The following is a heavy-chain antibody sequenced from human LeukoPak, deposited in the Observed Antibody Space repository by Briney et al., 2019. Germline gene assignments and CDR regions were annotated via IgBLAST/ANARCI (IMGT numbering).Heavy chain of an antibody. CDR3: ARMESDYYYYYGMDV. J-gene: IGHJ6*04. D-gene: IGHD3-3*01. CDR2: IYYSAST. Sequence: SETLSLTCTVSGGSISSYYWSWIRQPPGKGLEWIGYIYYSASTNYNPSLKSRVTISVDTSKNQFSLKLSSVTAADTAVYYCARMESDYYYYYGMDVWGKGTTVTVSS. V-gene: IGHV4-59*01. CDR1: GGSISSYY.